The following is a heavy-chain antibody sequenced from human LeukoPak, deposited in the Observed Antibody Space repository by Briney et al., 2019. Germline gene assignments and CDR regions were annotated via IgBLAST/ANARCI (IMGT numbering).Heavy chain of an antibody. CDR1: GDSVSSNTAA. CDR3: ARGAHRSVWY. CDR2: TYYRSTWYN. D-gene: IGHD5/OR15-5a*01. J-gene: IGHJ4*02. Sequence: SQTLSLTCAISGDSVSSNTAAWHWIRQSPSRGLEWLGRTYYRSTWYNDYAESVKSRITINPDTSKNQFSLHLNSVTPEDTAVYFCARGAHRSVWYWGQGAPVTVSS. V-gene: IGHV6-1*01.